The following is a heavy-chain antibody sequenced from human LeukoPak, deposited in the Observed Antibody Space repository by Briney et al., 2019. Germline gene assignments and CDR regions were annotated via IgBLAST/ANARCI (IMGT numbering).Heavy chain of an antibody. CDR2: ISGSGGST. CDR1: GFTFSTYA. Sequence: GGSLRLSCAASGFTFSTYAMSWVRQAPGKGLEWVSAISGSGGSTNYADSVRGRFTISRDNSKNTLYLQMNSLRAEDTAVYYCAKDKSSSSGPFDYWGQGTLVTVSS. V-gene: IGHV3-23*01. D-gene: IGHD6-6*01. CDR3: AKDKSSSSGPFDY. J-gene: IGHJ4*02.